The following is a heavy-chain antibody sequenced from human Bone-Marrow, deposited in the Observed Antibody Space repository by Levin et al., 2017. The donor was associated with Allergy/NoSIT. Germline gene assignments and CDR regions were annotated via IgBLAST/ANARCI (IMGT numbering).Heavy chain of an antibody. V-gene: IGHV3-30*18. CDR1: GFTFSSYG. CDR2: ISFDGGDK. J-gene: IGHJ4*02. CDR3: AKQLGTAYALPPLDK. D-gene: IGHD3/OR15-3a*01. Sequence: GGSLRLSCAASGFTFSSYGLSWVRQAPGKGLEWVALISFDGGDKSYADSVKGRFIISRDNSKYTLYLQMNSLRTEDTAVYYCAKQLGTAYALPPLDKWGQGTLVTVSS.